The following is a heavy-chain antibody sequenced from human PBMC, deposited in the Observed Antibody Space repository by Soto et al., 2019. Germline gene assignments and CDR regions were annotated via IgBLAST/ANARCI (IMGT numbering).Heavy chain of an antibody. J-gene: IGHJ6*02. V-gene: IGHV1-69*01. CDR3: ARSQCGSSSLDIYYYYYYGMDV. CDR2: IIPIFGTA. D-gene: IGHD2-2*01. Sequence: QVQLVQSGAEVKKPGSSVTVSCKAPGGTFSSYAISWVRQAPGQGLEWMGGIIPIFGTAKYAQKFQGRVTITADESTSTGYMELSSLRSEDTAVYYCARSQCGSSSLDIYYYYYYGMDVWGQGTTVTVSS. CDR1: GGTFSSYA.